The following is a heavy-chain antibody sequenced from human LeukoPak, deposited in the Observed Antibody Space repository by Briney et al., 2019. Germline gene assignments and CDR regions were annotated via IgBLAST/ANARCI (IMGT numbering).Heavy chain of an antibody. D-gene: IGHD3-16*01. J-gene: IGHJ4*02. CDR2: INPSDGTT. Sequence: ASVKVSCKASGYTFISYYMHWVRQAPGQGLEWMGIINPSDGTTTYAQKFQGRVTMTRDMSTSTVYMELSSPSSEDTAVYYCARTFYEQMPHFDYWGQGTLVTVSS. CDR1: GYTFISYY. V-gene: IGHV1-46*01. CDR3: ARTFYEQMPHFDY.